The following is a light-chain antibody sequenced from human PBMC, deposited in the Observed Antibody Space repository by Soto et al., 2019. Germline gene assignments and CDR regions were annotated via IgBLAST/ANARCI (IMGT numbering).Light chain of an antibody. J-gene: IGLJ1*01. CDR3: GSYAGSSNV. CDR2: EVN. Sequence: QSALTQPPSASGSPGQSVAISCTGTSSDVGGYNYVSWYQQHPGKAPKLMIYEVNKRPSGVPDRFSGSKSGNTASLTVSGLQAGDEGDYYCGSYAGSSNVFGTGTKLTVL. CDR1: SSDVGGYNY. V-gene: IGLV2-8*01.